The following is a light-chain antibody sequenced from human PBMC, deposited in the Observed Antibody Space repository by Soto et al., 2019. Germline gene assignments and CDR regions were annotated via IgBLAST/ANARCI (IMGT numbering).Light chain of an antibody. J-gene: IGKJ1*01. Sequence: DIQLTQSPSSLSASVGDRVTITCRASQSISKYLVWYQHKPGSAPKVLIYAATTLESGVPSRFSGSGSGTDFILTISSLQPEDVATYYCQKYNSSPWTFGQGTKVDIK. CDR2: AAT. CDR1: QSISKY. CDR3: QKYNSSPWT. V-gene: IGKV1-27*01.